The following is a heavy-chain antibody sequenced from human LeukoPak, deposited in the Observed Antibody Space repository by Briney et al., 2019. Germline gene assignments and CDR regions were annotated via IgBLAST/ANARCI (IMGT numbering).Heavy chain of an antibody. CDR2: IYYTGST. V-gene: IGHV4-39*01. CDR1: GGSISSSSYY. Sequence: PSETLSLTCTVSGGSISSSSYYWGWTRHPPGKGLAWIGSIYYTGSTYYNPSLKSRVTISVDTSKNQFSLKLSSVTAADTAVYYCARHVNYYGSGRYFDYWGQGTLVTVSS. CDR3: ARHVNYYGSGRYFDY. J-gene: IGHJ4*02. D-gene: IGHD3-10*01.